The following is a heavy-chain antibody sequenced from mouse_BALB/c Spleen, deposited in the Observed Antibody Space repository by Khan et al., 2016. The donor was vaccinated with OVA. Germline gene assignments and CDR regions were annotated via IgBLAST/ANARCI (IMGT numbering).Heavy chain of an antibody. CDR2: ISPGSGST. J-gene: IGHJ4*01. V-gene: IGHV1S41*01. D-gene: IGHD1-1*01. CDR3: AGSKYHGSVLEAMDY. CDR1: GYTFTSYW. Sequence: DLVKPGASVKLSCKASGYTFTSYWINWLKQRPGQGLEWIGQISPGSGSTYYNKMSTVKATLTVDSSSTTVYIHLSCLSSEDSAVYVCAGSKYHGSVLEAMDYWGQGTSVTGST.